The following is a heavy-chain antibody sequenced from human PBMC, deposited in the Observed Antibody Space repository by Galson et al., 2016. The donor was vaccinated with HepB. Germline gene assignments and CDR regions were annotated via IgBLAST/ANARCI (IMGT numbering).Heavy chain of an antibody. Sequence: SVKVSCKASGGRFSSYVINWVRQAPGQGLEWMGKIIPMFGTANYAQNFQGRVTITADESTTTAYMELSRLRSEDTAVYYCARDPHYYDSSGLWGQGTLATGSS. CDR3: ARDPHYYDSSGL. V-gene: IGHV1-69*13. J-gene: IGHJ4*02. CDR1: GGRFSSYV. D-gene: IGHD3-22*01. CDR2: IIPMFGTA.